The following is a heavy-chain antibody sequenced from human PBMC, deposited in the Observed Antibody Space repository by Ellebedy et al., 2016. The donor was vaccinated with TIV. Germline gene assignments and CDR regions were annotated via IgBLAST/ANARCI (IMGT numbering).Heavy chain of an antibody. Sequence: PGGSLRLSCAASGFTFSSNWMHWVRQAPGKGLVWVSRINSDGSSTSYADSVKCRFTISRDNAKNPLYLQMNILRAEDTAVYYCAREATGWLHVIDYWGQGTLVTVSS. CDR1: GFTFSSNW. CDR3: AREATGWLHVIDY. J-gene: IGHJ4*02. D-gene: IGHD5-24*01. CDR2: INSDGSST. V-gene: IGHV3-74*01.